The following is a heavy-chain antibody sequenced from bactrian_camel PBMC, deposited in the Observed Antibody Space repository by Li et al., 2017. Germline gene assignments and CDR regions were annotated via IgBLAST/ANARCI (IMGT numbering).Heavy chain of an antibody. D-gene: IGHD1*01. J-gene: IGHJ4*01. CDR1: LYIYSSHC. CDR3: AADEYNLGLARSYTY. Sequence: HVQLVESGGGSVQAGDSLRLSCEISLYIYSSHCMGWFRQAPGKEREAVAFIDTSGGTNYAYSVAGRSTISRDNAKNTLYLQMNSLKPEDTAMYHCAADEYNLGLARSYTYWGQGTQVTVS. CDR2: IDTSGGT. V-gene: IGHV3S53*01.